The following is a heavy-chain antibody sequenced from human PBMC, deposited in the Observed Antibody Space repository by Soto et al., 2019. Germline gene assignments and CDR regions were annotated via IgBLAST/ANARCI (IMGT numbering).Heavy chain of an antibody. CDR3: ARPHYYGSGSSYFDY. J-gene: IGHJ4*02. Sequence: PGGSLRLSCAASGFTFSDYYMSWIRHAPGKGLEWVSYISSSGSTIYYADSVKGRFTISRDNAKNSLYLQMNSLRAEDTAVYYCARPHYYGSGSSYFDYWGQGTLVTVSS. V-gene: IGHV3-11*01. D-gene: IGHD3-10*01. CDR2: ISSSGSTI. CDR1: GFTFSDYY.